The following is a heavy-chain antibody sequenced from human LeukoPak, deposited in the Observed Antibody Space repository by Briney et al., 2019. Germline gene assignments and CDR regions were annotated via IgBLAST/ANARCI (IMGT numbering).Heavy chain of an antibody. CDR3: RIQLWPLDY. Sequence: GGSLSLSCAASGFTFSSYGMHWFGRAPGKGLEWVAVISYDGSNKYYADSVKGRFTISRDNSKNTLYLQMNSLRAEDTAVYYCRIQLWPLDYWGQGTLVTVSS. CDR2: ISYDGSNK. J-gene: IGHJ4*02. CDR1: GFTFSSYG. V-gene: IGHV3-30*03. D-gene: IGHD5-18*01.